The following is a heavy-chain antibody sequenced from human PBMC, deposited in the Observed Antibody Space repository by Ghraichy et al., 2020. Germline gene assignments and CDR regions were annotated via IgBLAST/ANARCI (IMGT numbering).Heavy chain of an antibody. J-gene: IGHJ2*01. CDR1: GDSVSTNNAA. V-gene: IGHV6-1*01. CDR3: ASDRRYSLGYYEYPYSSFAL. D-gene: IGHD3-22*01. CDR2: TYYRSKRYH. Sequence: SQTLSLTCVISGDSVSTNNAAWDWIRLSPLRGLQWLGRTYYRSKRYHDYARVVEGRVVIDADTSKNQCSLPLKSVTPEDTAVYYCASDRRYSLGYYEYPYSSFALWGRATLGTAAS.